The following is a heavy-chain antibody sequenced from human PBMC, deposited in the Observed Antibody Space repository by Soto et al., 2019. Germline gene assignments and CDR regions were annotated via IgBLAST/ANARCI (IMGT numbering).Heavy chain of an antibody. V-gene: IGHV4-38-2*01. CDR2: IYHSGST. D-gene: IGHD3-10*01. Sequence: LSLTCAVSGYSISSGYYWGWIRQPPGKGLEWIGSIYHSGSTYYNPSLKSRVTISVDTSKNQFSLKLSSVTAAATAVYYCARNPPSRYGSGSFYYFDYWGQGTLVTVSS. J-gene: IGHJ4*02. CDR1: GYSISSGYY. CDR3: ARNPPSRYGSGSFYYFDY.